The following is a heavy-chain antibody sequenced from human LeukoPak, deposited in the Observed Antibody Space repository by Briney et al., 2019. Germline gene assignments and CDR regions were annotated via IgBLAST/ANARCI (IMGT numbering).Heavy chain of an antibody. Sequence: ASVKVSCKAPGYTFTSYYMHWVRQAPGQGLEWMGMINPSGGSTSYAQKFQGRVTITRDTSTSTVYMELSSLRSEDTAVYYCARGNPGVIDYWGQGTLVTVSS. CDR2: INPSGGST. CDR1: GYTFTSYY. CDR3: ARGNPGVIDY. V-gene: IGHV1-46*01. J-gene: IGHJ4*02. D-gene: IGHD3-10*01.